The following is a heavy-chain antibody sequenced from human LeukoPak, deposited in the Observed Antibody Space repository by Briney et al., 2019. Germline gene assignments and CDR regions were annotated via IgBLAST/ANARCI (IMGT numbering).Heavy chain of an antibody. Sequence: PGGSLRLSCAGSGFIFNSYAMHWVRQPPGKGLEWVSGISWNSGSIDYADSVKGRFTISRDNAKNSLYLQMNNLRVEDTAFYYCAKDNRRHYTSGPNPDSLHWGQGALVTVSS. CDR1: GFIFNSYA. J-gene: IGHJ4*02. D-gene: IGHD6-19*01. V-gene: IGHV3-9*01. CDR2: ISWNSGSI. CDR3: AKDNRRHYTSGPNPDSLH.